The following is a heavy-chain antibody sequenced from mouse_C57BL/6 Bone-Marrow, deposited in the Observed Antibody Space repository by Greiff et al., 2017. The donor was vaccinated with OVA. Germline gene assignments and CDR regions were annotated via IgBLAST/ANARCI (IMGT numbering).Heavy chain of an antibody. Sequence: QVQLQQPGAELVKPGASVKLSCKASGYTFTSYWMQWVKQRPGQGLEWIGEIDPSDSYTNYNQKFKGKATLTVDTSSSTAYMQLSSLTSEDSAVYYCARGMVTTGYWGQGTTLTVSS. V-gene: IGHV1-50*01. CDR2: IDPSDSYT. D-gene: IGHD2-2*01. CDR3: ARGMVTTGY. J-gene: IGHJ2*01. CDR1: GYTFTSYW.